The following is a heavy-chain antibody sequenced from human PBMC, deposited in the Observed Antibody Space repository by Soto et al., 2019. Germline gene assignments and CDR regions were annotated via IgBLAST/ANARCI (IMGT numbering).Heavy chain of an antibody. Sequence: PGGSLRLSCAASGFTFSSYGMHWVRQAPGKGLEWVAVISYDGSNKYYADSVKGRFTISRDDSKNTLYLQMNSLRAEDTAVYYCAKDPLWRGSITNIYFDYWGQGTLVTVSS. V-gene: IGHV3-30*18. CDR1: GFTFSSYG. CDR3: AKDPLWRGSITNIYFDY. J-gene: IGHJ4*02. D-gene: IGHD1-20*01. CDR2: ISYDGSNK.